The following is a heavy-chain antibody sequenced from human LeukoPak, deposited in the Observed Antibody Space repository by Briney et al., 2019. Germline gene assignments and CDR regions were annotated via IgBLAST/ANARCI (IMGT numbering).Heavy chain of an antibody. Sequence: SETLSLTCTVSGCSISSSSYYWGWIRQPPGKGLEWIGSIYYSGSTYYNPSLKSRVTISVDTSKNQFSLKLSSVTAADTAVYYCARTSRITTVRGVIITDHFDYWGQGTLVTVSS. CDR3: ARTSRITTVRGVIITDHFDY. CDR1: GCSISSSSYY. V-gene: IGHV4-39*01. CDR2: IYYSGST. J-gene: IGHJ4*02. D-gene: IGHD3-10*01.